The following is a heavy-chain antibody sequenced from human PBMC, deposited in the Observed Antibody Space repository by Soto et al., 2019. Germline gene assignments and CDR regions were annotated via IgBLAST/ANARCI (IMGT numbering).Heavy chain of an antibody. CDR2: IYYSGST. Sequence: SETLSLTCTVSGGSISSYYGSWIRQPPGKGLEWIGYIYYSGSTNYNPSLKSRVTISVDTSKNQFSLKLSSVTAADTAVYYCARWDSSSWYVDYWGQGTLVTVSS. CDR1: GGSISSYY. J-gene: IGHJ4*02. CDR3: ARWDSSSWYVDY. D-gene: IGHD6-13*01. V-gene: IGHV4-59*01.